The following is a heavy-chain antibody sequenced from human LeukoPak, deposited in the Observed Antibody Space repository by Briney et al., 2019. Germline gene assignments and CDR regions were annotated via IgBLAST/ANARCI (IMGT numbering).Heavy chain of an antibody. D-gene: IGHD2-2*01. V-gene: IGHV3-23*01. CDR1: GFTFSAYG. Sequence: GGSLRLSCAASGFTFSAYGINWVRQAPGKGLEWVSAISGSGGSTYYADSVKGRFTISRDNSKNTLYLQMNSLRAEDTAVYYCAKEYQLHRDWFDPWGQGTLVTVSS. CDR3: AKEYQLHRDWFDP. CDR2: ISGSGGST. J-gene: IGHJ5*02.